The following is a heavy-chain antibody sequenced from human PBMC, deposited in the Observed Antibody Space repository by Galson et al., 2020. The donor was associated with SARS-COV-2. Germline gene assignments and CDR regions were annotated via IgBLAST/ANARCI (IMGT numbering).Heavy chain of an antibody. D-gene: IGHD3-10*01. J-gene: IGHJ4*02. CDR1: GGSLSGYY. CDR3: ARAPKARGLYGSGLGTAHYDY. Sequence: SETLSLTCTVSGGSLSGYYWSWIRQPPGKGLEWIGYIYYIGSTKYHPSLESPVTMSVYTSKNQFSLNLSSVTAADTAVYYCARAPKARGLYGSGLGTAHYDYWGQGQLVTVSS. V-gene: IGHV4-59*01. CDR2: IYYIGST.